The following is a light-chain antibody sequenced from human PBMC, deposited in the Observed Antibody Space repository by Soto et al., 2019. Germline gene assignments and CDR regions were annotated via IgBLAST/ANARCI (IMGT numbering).Light chain of an antibody. J-gene: IGKJ1*01. Sequence: DIRLTQSPSFLSGSVGDRVTITCRASQDINSYLAWYRQKPGKAPKLLIYAATTLVSAVPSRFSGGGSGTEFTLTISSLQPEDVATYYCPQLHMYPRTFGQGTNVEF. CDR3: PQLHMYPRT. V-gene: IGKV1-9*01. CDR2: AAT. CDR1: QDINSY.